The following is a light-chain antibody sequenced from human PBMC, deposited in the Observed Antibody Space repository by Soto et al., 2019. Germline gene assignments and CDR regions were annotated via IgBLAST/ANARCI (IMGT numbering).Light chain of an antibody. CDR2: DVI. V-gene: IGLV2-8*01. J-gene: IGLJ2*01. CDR3: SSFVGGDSFDVI. Sequence: QSVLTRPPSASGSPGQSVTISCTGTGSDIGAYNYVSWYQQYPGKAPKVMIYDVIKRPSGVPDRFSGSKSGNTASLTVSGLRADDEAVYYCSSFVGGDSFDVIFGGGTKLTVL. CDR1: GSDIGAYNY.